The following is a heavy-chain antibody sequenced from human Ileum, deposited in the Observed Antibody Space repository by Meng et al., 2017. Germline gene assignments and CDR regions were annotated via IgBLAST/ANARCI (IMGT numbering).Heavy chain of an antibody. CDR2: IFYTGAT. J-gene: IGHJ4*02. CDR3: VSERRRSYFFDY. V-gene: IGHV4-30-4*01. Sequence: QVQPQESGPGPVKPSQTLSRNSTVSGGSITSGDYYWSWIRQPPGKGLEWIGYIFYTGATYSNPSLKSRVTVSLDTSKSQFSLKLSSVTAADTAIYYCVSERRRSYFFDYWGQGTLVTVSS. CDR1: GGSITSGDYY.